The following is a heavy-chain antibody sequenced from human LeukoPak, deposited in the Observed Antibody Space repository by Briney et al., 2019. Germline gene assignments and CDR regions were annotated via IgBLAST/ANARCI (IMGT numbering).Heavy chain of an antibody. J-gene: IGHJ5*02. Sequence: SETLCLTCTVSGGSISSYYWSWIRQPAGKGLEWIGRFYTSGSTNYNPSLKSRVTMSVDTSKNQFSLKLSSVTAADTAVYYCARVGYCSSTSCPGGFDPWGQGTLVTVSS. V-gene: IGHV4-4*07. CDR3: ARVGYCSSTSCPGGFDP. D-gene: IGHD2-2*01. CDR2: FYTSGST. CDR1: GGSISSYY.